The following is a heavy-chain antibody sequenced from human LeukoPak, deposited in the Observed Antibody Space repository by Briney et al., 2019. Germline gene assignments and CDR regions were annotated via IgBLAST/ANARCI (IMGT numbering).Heavy chain of an antibody. D-gene: IGHD6-13*01. CDR3: AKEGYSSSWNADFDH. CDR2: ISGNGRTT. CDR1: GFTFSSYA. V-gene: IGHV3-23*01. Sequence: GGSLRLSCAASGFTFSSYAMSWVRQAPGKGLEWVSAISGNGRTTYYADSVKGRFTISRDNSKNTLYLQMNILRAEDTAVYYCAKEGYSSSWNADFDHWGQGTLVTVSS. J-gene: IGHJ4*02.